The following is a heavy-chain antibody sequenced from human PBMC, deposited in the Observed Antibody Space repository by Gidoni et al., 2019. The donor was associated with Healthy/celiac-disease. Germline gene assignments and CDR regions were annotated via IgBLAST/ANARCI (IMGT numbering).Heavy chain of an antibody. V-gene: IGHV3-30*18. CDR3: AKDLSNSFDY. Sequence: QVQLVASGGGVVQPGRSLRLSCAASGFTFSSYGMHWVRQAPGKGLEWVAVISYDGSNKYYADSVKGRFTISRDNSKNTLYLQMNSLRAEDTAVYYCAKDLSNSFDYWGQGTLVTVSA. D-gene: IGHD4-4*01. CDR2: ISYDGSNK. CDR1: GFTFSSYG. J-gene: IGHJ4*02.